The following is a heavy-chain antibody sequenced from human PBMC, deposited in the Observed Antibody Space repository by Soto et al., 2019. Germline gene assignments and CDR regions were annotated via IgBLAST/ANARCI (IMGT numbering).Heavy chain of an antibody. Sequence: QVHLVESGGGVVQPGRSLRLSCAASGFTFSEYVVYWVRQGAGKGLEWVASMTYDGATEYYADSVKGRFTMSRDNSKRTVSLQMNSLRPEDTAVYYCARVRLSIAVNDALDVWGQGTTVTVSS. CDR1: GFTFSEYV. CDR3: ARVRLSIAVNDALDV. D-gene: IGHD3-3*02. V-gene: IGHV3-30*14. CDR2: MTYDGATE. J-gene: IGHJ3*01.